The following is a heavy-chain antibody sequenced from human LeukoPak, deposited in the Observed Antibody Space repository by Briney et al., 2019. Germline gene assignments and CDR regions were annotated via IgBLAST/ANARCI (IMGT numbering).Heavy chain of an antibody. CDR1: GGSISSSGYY. Sequence: SETLSLTCTVPGGSISSSGYYWGWIRQPPGKGLEWIGNIYYSGSTYYNPSLKSRVTISVDTSKNQFSLKLSSVTAADTAVYYCARGSRYGGNPHPAVAFDYWGQGTLVTVSS. CDR3: ARGSRYGGNPHPAVAFDY. D-gene: IGHD4-23*01. J-gene: IGHJ4*02. V-gene: IGHV4-39*01. CDR2: IYYSGST.